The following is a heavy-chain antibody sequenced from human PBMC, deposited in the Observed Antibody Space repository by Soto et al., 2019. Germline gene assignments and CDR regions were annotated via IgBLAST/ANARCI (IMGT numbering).Heavy chain of an antibody. CDR1: GFSLSTYW. CDR2: IKQDESEK. J-gene: IGHJ4*02. V-gene: IGHV3-7*05. Sequence: GGSLRLSCAASGFSLSTYWMSWVRQVPGKGPEWVANIKQDESEKYYVDSVKGRFTISRDNAKNSVYLQMNSLSAEDTAVYHCARSLSAIPGDNWGQGTLVTVSS. D-gene: IGHD2-2*01. CDR3: ARSLSAIPGDN.